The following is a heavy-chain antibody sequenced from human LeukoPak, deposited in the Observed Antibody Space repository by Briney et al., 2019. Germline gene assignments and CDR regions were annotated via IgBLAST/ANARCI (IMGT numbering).Heavy chain of an antibody. J-gene: IGHJ3*02. Sequence: GESLKISCKGSGYSFTSYWIGWVRQMPGKGLEWMGIIYPGDSDTRYSPSFQGQVTISADKSISTAYLQWSSLKASDTAMYYCARHGRYSSSWYGDAFDIWGQGTMVTVSS. CDR1: GYSFTSYW. CDR2: IYPGDSDT. V-gene: IGHV5-51*01. D-gene: IGHD6-13*01. CDR3: ARHGRYSSSWYGDAFDI.